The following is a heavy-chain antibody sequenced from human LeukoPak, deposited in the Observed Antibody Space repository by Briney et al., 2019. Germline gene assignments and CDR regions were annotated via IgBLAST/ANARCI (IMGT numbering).Heavy chain of an antibody. Sequence: GGSLRLSCAASGFTFSSYGMHWVRQAPGKGLEWVAVISYDGSNKYYADSVKGRFTISRDNSKNTLYLQMNSLRAEDTAVYYCAKDEWAWDAFDIWGQGTMVTVSS. CDR3: AKDEWAWDAFDI. V-gene: IGHV3-30*18. J-gene: IGHJ3*02. D-gene: IGHD1-26*01. CDR1: GFTFSSYG. CDR2: ISYDGSNK.